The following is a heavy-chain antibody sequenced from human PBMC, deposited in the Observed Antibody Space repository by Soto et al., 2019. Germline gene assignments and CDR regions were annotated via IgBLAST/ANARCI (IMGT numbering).Heavy chain of an antibody. CDR3: ARDIMITFGGIVVTGGFDY. Sequence: QVQLVASGGGLVKPGGSLRLSCAASGFTFSDYYISWIRQAPGKGLEWVSYISDNGSTIYYADSVKGRFTISRDNAKNSLYLQMNTLRAEDTAVYYCARDIMITFGGIVVTGGFDYWGQGTLVTVSS. CDR1: GFTFSDYY. J-gene: IGHJ4*02. CDR2: ISDNGSTI. V-gene: IGHV3-11*01. D-gene: IGHD3-16*02.